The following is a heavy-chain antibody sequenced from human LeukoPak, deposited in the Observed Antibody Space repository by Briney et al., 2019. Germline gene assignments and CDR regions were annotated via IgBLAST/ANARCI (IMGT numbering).Heavy chain of an antibody. J-gene: IGHJ5*02. CDR2: IFYSGST. V-gene: IGHV4-59*01. CDR3: ARGYCTDGVCYTFDP. CDR1: GGSISSYY. D-gene: IGHD2-8*01. Sequence: IPSETLSLTCTVSGGSISSYYWSWIRQPPGKGLEWIGYIFYSGSTNYNPSLKSRVTILGDTSKNQISLKLSSVTAADTAVYYCARGYCTDGVCYTFDPWGQGTLVTVSS.